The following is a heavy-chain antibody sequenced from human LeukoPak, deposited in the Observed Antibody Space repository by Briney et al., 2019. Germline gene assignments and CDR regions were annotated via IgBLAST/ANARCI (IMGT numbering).Heavy chain of an antibody. Sequence: SETLSLTCTVSGGSISSDYWSWIRQSPGEGLEWIGFIHYTGRTRYNPSLQSRVTISVDTSRNHFSLKLRSLSAADTAVYYCARLLDYDSSGDPDTFDIWGQGTMVTVSS. V-gene: IGHV4-59*01. CDR3: ARLLDYDSSGDPDTFDI. J-gene: IGHJ3*02. CDR2: IHYTGRT. CDR1: GGSISSDY. D-gene: IGHD3-22*01.